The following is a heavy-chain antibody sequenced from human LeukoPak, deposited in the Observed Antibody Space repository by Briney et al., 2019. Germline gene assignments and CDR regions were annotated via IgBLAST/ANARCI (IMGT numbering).Heavy chain of an antibody. V-gene: IGHV3-30*18. CDR3: AKAHVRDGYNYGY. J-gene: IGHJ4*02. CDR1: GFTFSSYG. D-gene: IGHD5-24*01. CDR2: ISYDGSNK. Sequence: GGSLRPSCAASGFTFSSYGMHWVRQAPGKGLEWVAVISYDGSNKYYADSVKGRFTISRDNSKNTLYLQMNSLRAEDTAVYYCAKAHVRDGYNYGYWGQGTLVTVSS.